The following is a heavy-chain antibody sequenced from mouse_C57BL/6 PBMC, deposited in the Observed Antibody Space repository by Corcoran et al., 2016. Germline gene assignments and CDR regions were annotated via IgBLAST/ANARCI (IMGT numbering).Heavy chain of an antibody. V-gene: IGHV3-6*01. CDR2: ISYDGSN. CDR1: GYSITSGYY. CDR3: AMGQLRLFFAY. J-gene: IGHJ3*01. D-gene: IGHD3-2*02. Sequence: DVQLQESGPGLVKPSQSLSLTCSVTGYSITSGYYWNWIRQFPGNKLEWMGYISYDGSNNYNPSLKNRISITRDTSKNQFFLKLNSVTTEDTATYYCAMGQLRLFFAYWGQGTLVTVSA.